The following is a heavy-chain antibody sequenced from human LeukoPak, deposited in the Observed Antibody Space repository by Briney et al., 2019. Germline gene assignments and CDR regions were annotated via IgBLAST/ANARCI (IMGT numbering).Heavy chain of an antibody. D-gene: IGHD1-26*01. CDR3: ARAPPQWELRAGYLGAFDI. J-gene: IGHJ3*02. V-gene: IGHV3-20*04. CDR1: GFIFDDYG. Sequence: PGGSLRLSCAASGFIFDDYGMSWVRQAPGKGLEWVSGINWNGGSTNYADSVKGRFTISRDNAKNSLYLQMNSLRVEDTALYYCARAPPQWELRAGYLGAFDIWGQGTMVTVSS. CDR2: INWNGGST.